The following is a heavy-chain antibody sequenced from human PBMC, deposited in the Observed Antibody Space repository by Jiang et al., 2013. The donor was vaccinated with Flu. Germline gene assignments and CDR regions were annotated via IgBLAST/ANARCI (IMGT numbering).Heavy chain of an antibody. Sequence: QLLESGAEVKKPGESLKISCQGSGYSFTTYWIGWVRQMPGKGLEWMGIIYPGDSDTRYSPSLQGQGTMSVDKSINTAYLQWSSLEASDTAMYYCARQGRSQSFDYWGQGTLVTVSS. CDR1: GYSFTTYW. V-gene: IGHV5-51*01. CDR2: IYPGDSDT. J-gene: IGHJ4*02. CDR3: ARQGRSQSFDY.